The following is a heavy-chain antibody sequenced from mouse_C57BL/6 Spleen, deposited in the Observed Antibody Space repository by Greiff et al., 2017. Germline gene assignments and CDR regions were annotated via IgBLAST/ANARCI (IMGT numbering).Heavy chain of an antibody. V-gene: IGHV1-50*01. CDR1: GYTFTSYW. Sequence: VQLQQPGAELVKPGASVKLSCKASGYTFTSYWMPWVKQRPGQGLEWIGEIDPSDSYTNYNQKFKGKATLTVDTSSNTAYMQLSSLTSEDSAVYYSAREVYDGYYTSYWGQGTLVTVSA. CDR3: AREVYDGYYTSY. CDR2: IDPSDSYT. J-gene: IGHJ3*01. D-gene: IGHD2-3*01.